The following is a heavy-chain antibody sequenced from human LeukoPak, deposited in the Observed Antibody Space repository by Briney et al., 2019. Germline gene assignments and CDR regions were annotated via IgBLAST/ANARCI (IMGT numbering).Heavy chain of an antibody. Sequence: GRSLRLPCAASGFTFSSYAMHWVRQAPGKGLEWVAVISYDGSNKYYADSVKGRFTISRDNSKNTLYLQMNSLRAEDTAVYYCARDNSWLAFDYWGQGTLVTVSS. J-gene: IGHJ4*02. CDR3: ARDNSWLAFDY. D-gene: IGHD2/OR15-2a*01. CDR1: GFTFSSYA. CDR2: ISYDGSNK. V-gene: IGHV3-30-3*01.